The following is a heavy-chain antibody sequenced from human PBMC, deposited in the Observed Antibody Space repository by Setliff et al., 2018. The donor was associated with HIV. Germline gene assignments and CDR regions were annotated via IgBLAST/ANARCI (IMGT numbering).Heavy chain of an antibody. J-gene: IGHJ4*02. Sequence: SETLSLTCSVSGGSISSSNYYGGWIRQPPGKGLEWIGEVFHSGSANSNASLRSRVMISVDTSKNQFSLKLSAVTAADTAVYYCASGEPYYYDSTGYSGNYFDYWGQGTLVTVSS. V-gene: IGHV4-39*07. D-gene: IGHD3-22*01. CDR2: VFHSGSA. CDR1: GGSISSSNYY. CDR3: ASGEPYYYDSTGYSGNYFDY.